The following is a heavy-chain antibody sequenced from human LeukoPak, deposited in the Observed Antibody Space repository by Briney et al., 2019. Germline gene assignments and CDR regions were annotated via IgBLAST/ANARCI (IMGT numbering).Heavy chain of an antibody. D-gene: IGHD3-10*01. CDR1: GFTFSNYG. CDR2: IRYDGSNK. V-gene: IGHV3-30*02. Sequence: PGGSLRLSCAASGFTFSNYGMHWVRQAPGKGLEWVAFIRYDGSNKYYADSVKGRFTISRDSSKNTLFLQMNSLRAEDTAVYYCAKSYFYGSGRPDYWGQGTLVTVSS. CDR3: AKSYFYGSGRPDY. J-gene: IGHJ4*02.